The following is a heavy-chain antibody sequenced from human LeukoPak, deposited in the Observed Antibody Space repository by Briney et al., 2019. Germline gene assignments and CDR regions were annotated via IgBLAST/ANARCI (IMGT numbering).Heavy chain of an antibody. V-gene: IGHV4-59*01. CDR1: GGSISSYY. CDR2: IYYSGST. D-gene: IGHD3-10*01. Sequence: PSETLSLTCTVSGGSISSYYWSWIRQPPGKGLEWIGYIYYSGSTNYNPPLKSRVTMSVDTSKNQFSLKLSSVTAADTAVYYCAREADGSGSLIWFDPWGQGTLATVSS. J-gene: IGHJ5*02. CDR3: AREADGSGSLIWFDP.